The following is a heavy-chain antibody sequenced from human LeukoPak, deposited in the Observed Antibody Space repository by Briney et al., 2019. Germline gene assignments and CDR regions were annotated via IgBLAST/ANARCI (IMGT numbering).Heavy chain of an antibody. J-gene: IGHJ4*02. CDR1: GFTFSNYA. CDR3: ARDSGSYYAFDY. CDR2: ISYDGSNA. Sequence: GRSLRLSCAASGFTFSNYAMHWVRQAPGKGLEWVAVISYDGSNAYYADSVKGRFTISRDNAKNSLYLQMNSLRAEDTAVYYCARDSGSYYAFDYWGQGTLVTVSS. V-gene: IGHV3-30-3*01. D-gene: IGHD1-26*01.